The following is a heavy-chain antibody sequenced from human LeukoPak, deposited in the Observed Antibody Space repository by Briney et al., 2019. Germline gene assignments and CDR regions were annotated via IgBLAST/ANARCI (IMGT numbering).Heavy chain of an antibody. D-gene: IGHD2-2*02. CDR3: ATPRYTRPYYYYYMDV. J-gene: IGHJ6*03. CDR1: GGTFSSYA. Sequence: SVKVSCKASGGTFSSYAISWVRQAPGQGLEWMGGIIPIFGTANYAQKFQGRVTITADESTSTADMELSSLRSEDTAVYYCATPRYTRPYYYYYMDVWGKGTTVTVSS. V-gene: IGHV1-69*13. CDR2: IIPIFGTA.